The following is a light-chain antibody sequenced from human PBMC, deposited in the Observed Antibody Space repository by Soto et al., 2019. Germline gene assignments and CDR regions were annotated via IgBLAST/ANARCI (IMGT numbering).Light chain of an antibody. CDR3: QQYASSVT. Sequence: EILWTQSPDSLSLSTGDRATLSCRASQSFSSTFFAWYQQKPGQAPRLLIYGASSRATGIPDRFSGRGSGTDFTLTISRLEREDFAVYYCQQYASSVTFGQGTKVELK. CDR1: QSFSSTF. V-gene: IGKV3-20*01. CDR2: GAS. J-gene: IGKJ1*01.